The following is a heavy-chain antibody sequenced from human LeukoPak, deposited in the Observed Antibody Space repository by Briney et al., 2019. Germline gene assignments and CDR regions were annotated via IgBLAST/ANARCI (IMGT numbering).Heavy chain of an antibody. J-gene: IGHJ4*02. V-gene: IGHV3-66*01. CDR1: GFTVSSKY. CDR3: AREGVSLIDY. Sequence: GGSLRLSCAASGFTVSSKYMSLVRQAPGKGLEWVSVIHSGGDTYYADSVKGRFTISRDNPKNTLYLQMNSLRAEDTAVYYCAREGVSLIDYWGQGTLVTVSS. CDR2: IHSGGDT.